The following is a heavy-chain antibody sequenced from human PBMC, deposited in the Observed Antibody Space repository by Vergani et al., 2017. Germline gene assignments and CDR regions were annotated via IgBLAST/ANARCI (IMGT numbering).Heavy chain of an antibody. Sequence: QVQLQESGPGLVKPSETLSLTCTVSGGSVSSGSYYWSWIRQPAGKGLEWIGYIYYSGSTNYNPSLKSRVTISVDTSKNQLSLKLSSVTAADTAVYYCAREFGGITDYWGQGTLVTVSS. CDR1: GGSVSSGSYY. CDR2: IYYSGST. V-gene: IGHV4-61*10. J-gene: IGHJ4*02. CDR3: AREFGGITDY. D-gene: IGHD1-14*01.